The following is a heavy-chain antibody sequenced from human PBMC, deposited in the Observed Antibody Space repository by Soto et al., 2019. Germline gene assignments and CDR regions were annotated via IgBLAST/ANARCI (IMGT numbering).Heavy chain of an antibody. CDR3: ATIRGSGVGSDAFDN. Sequence: GGSLRLSCAASGFTFSSYAMSWVRQAPGKGLEWVSAISGSGGSTYYADSVKGRFTISRDNSKNTLYLQMNSLRAEDAAVFYCATIRGSGVGSDAFDNWGQGTLVTVSS. CDR2: ISGSGGST. J-gene: IGHJ4*01. D-gene: IGHD3-10*01. V-gene: IGHV3-23*01. CDR1: GFTFSSYA.